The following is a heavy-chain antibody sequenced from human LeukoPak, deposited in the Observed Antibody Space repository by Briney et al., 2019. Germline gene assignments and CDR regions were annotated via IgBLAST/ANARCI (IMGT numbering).Heavy chain of an antibody. J-gene: IGHJ3*02. D-gene: IGHD3-22*01. CDR1: GGSISSYY. CDR3: ASGYYDSSGYYYPDAFDI. CDR2: IYYSGST. Sequence: SETLSLTCTVSGGSISSYYWGWIRQSPGKGLEWIGYIYYSGSTNYNPSLKSRVTISVDTSKNQFSLKLSSVTAADTAVYYCASGYYDSSGYYYPDAFDIWGQGTMVTVSS. V-gene: IGHV4-59*12.